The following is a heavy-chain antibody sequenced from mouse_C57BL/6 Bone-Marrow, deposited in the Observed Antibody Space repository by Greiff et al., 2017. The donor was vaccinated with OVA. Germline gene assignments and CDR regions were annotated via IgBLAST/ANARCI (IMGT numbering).Heavy chain of an antibody. CDR1: GYTFTDHT. CDR2: IDPSDSYT. CDR3: ARGTAQADY. Sequence: VQLQQSDAELVKPGASVKISCKVSGYTFTDHTIHWMKQRPGQGLEWIGVIDPSDSYTNYNQKFKGKATLTVDTSSSTAYMQLSSLTSEDSAVYYCARGTAQADYWGQGTTLTVSS. V-gene: IGHV1-59*01. D-gene: IGHD3-2*02. J-gene: IGHJ2*01.